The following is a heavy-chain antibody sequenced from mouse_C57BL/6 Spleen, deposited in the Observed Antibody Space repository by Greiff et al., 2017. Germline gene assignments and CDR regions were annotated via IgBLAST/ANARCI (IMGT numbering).Heavy chain of an antibody. J-gene: IGHJ3*01. D-gene: IGHD2-3*01. Sequence: QVHVKQSGAELVRPGTSVKVSCKASGYAFTNYLIEWVKQRPGQGLEWIGVINPGSGGTNYNEKFKGKATLTADKSSSTAYMQLSRLTSEDSAVYFCARGDGYYGFAYWGQGTLVTVSA. CDR2: INPGSGGT. CDR1: GYAFTNYL. V-gene: IGHV1-54*01. CDR3: ARGDGYYGFAY.